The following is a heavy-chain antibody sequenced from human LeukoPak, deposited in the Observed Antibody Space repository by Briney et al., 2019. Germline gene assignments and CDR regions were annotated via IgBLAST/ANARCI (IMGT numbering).Heavy chain of an antibody. J-gene: IGHJ4*02. CDR3: ARPCSIAGVLGGDY. V-gene: IGHV3-23*01. D-gene: IGHD6-6*01. Sequence: PGGSLRLSCAASGFTFSSYAMSWVRQAPGKGLEWVSAISGSGGSTYYADSVKGRFTISRDNSKNTLYLQMNSLRAEDTAVYYCARPCSIAGVLGGDYWGQGTLVTVSS. CDR1: GFTFSSYA. CDR2: ISGSGGST.